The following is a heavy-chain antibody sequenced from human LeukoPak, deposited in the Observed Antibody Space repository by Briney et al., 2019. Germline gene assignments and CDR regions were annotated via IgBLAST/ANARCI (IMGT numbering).Heavy chain of an antibody. CDR3: ARDHTETSSLNFRNYYYYGMDI. V-gene: IGHV4-31*03. Sequence: SETLSLTCTVSGGSIRSGDYSWNWIRQHPGKGLEWIGYIYYSGSTYYNPSLTSRVAMSVDTSKNQFSLKLSSVTAADTAIYYCARDHTETSSLNFRNYYYYGMDIWGQGTTVIVSS. CDR1: GGSIRSGDYS. D-gene: IGHD4-11*01. CDR2: IYYSGST. J-gene: IGHJ6*02.